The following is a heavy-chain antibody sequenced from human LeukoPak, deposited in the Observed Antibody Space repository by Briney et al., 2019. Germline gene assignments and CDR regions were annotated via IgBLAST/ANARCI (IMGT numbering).Heavy chain of an antibody. D-gene: IGHD6-13*01. J-gene: IGHJ3*02. CDR1: GGSISSGGYY. V-gene: IGHV4-31*03. CDR2: IYYSGST. Sequence: SQTLSLTCTVSGGSISSGGYYWSWIRQHPGKGLEWIGYIYYSGSTYYNPSLKGRVTISVDTSKNQFSLKLSSVTAADTAVYYCAREVRADNIAAAVRNAFDIWGQGTMVTVSS. CDR3: AREVRADNIAAAVRNAFDI.